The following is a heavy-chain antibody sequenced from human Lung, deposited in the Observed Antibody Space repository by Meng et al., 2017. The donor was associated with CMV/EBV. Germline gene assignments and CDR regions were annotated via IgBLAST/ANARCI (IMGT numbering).Heavy chain of an antibody. CDR3: EREKAGTRHFDY. J-gene: IGHJ4*02. D-gene: IGHD6-19*01. Sequence: GGSLRLSCAASGFTLSNYRMHWVRQPPGKGLVWVSRINSDGSNTTYADFVKGRFTISRDNAKNTLYVQMNSLTVEDTAVYYCEREKAGTRHFDYWGQGTLVTGSS. V-gene: IGHV3-74*03. CDR1: GFTLSNYR. CDR2: INSDGSNT.